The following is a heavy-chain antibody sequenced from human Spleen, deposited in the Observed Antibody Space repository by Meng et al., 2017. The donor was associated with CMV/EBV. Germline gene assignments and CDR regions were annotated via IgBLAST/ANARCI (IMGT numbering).Heavy chain of an antibody. V-gene: IGHV4-34*01. CDR3: ARERPMVRGNFPHNYYGMDV. Sequence: SQTLSLTCGVYGGSFSGYYWSWIRQPPGKGLEWIGEINHSGSTNYNPSLKSRVTISVDTSKDQSSLELSSVTAADTAVYYCARERPMVRGNFPHNYYGMDVWGQGTTVTVSS. CDR1: GGSFSGYY. D-gene: IGHD3-10*01. J-gene: IGHJ6*02. CDR2: INHSGST.